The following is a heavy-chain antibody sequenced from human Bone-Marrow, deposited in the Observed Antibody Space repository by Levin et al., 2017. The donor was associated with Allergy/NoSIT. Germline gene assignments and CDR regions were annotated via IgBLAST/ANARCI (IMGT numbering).Heavy chain of an antibody. CDR1: GGTFSSHG. V-gene: IGHV1-69*13. CDR2: IIPVFDSA. CDR3: VTTGIASAANYFGY. J-gene: IGHJ4*02. D-gene: IGHD2-2*01. Sequence: PGASVKVSCKASGGTFSSHGISWVRQAPGQGLEWMGGIIPVFDSANYAQNFHGRLTITADESTSTAYMELSSLRSEDTALYYCVTTGIASAANYFGYWGQGTLVTVSS.